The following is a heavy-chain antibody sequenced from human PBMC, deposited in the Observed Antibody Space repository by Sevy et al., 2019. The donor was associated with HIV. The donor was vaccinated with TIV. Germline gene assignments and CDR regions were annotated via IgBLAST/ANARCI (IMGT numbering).Heavy chain of an antibody. CDR2: IYYSGST. D-gene: IGHD3-9*01. CDR1: GGSISSYY. V-gene: IGHV4-59*01. CDR3: ARDLPHYDILTGYYSYYFDY. Sequence: SETLSLTCTVSGGSISSYYWSWIRQPPGKGLEWIGYIYYSGSTNYNPSLKSRVTISVDTYKNQVSRKLSSVTAADTAVYYWARDLPHYDILTGYYSYYFDYWGQGTLVTVSS. J-gene: IGHJ4*02.